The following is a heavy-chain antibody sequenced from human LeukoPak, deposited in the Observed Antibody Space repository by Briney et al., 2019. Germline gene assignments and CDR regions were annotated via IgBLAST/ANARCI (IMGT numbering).Heavy chain of an antibody. CDR2: MNPKSANT. Sequence: ASVKVSCKASGYTFTSYDINWVRQATGQGLEWMGWMNPKSANTGYAQKFQGRVTMTRNTPISTAYMELSSLRSEDTAVYYCASTIPYYDSSGRKTQVAFDIWGQGTMVTVSS. J-gene: IGHJ3*02. CDR1: GYTFTSYD. D-gene: IGHD3-22*01. CDR3: ASTIPYYDSSGRKTQVAFDI. V-gene: IGHV1-8*01.